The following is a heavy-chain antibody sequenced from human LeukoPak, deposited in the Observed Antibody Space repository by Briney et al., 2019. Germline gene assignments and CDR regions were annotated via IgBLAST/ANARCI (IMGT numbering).Heavy chain of an antibody. Sequence: ASVKVSCKPSGYTFSSYTIHWVRQAPGQRLEWMGWMDAGNGNTKYSQKFQGRVTITRDTSATTAYMELSSLRSEDTAVYYCARESDLYCSSTSCRFDPWGQGTLVTVSS. J-gene: IGHJ5*02. CDR3: ARESDLYCSSTSCRFDP. CDR2: MDAGNGNT. D-gene: IGHD2-2*01. V-gene: IGHV1-3*01. CDR1: GYTFSSYT.